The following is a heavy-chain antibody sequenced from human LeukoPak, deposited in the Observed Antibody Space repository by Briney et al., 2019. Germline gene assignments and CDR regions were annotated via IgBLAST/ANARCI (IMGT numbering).Heavy chain of an antibody. D-gene: IGHD6-13*01. J-gene: IGHJ4*02. CDR2: ISYDGSNQ. CDR3: AKGSSWFEY. V-gene: IGHV3-30*18. Sequence: PGGSLRLSCTASGFTFSNYGMHWVRQAPGKGLEWVAVISYDGSNQYYADSVKGRFTISRDNSKNTLYLQMDSLRVEDTAVYYCAKGSSWFEYWGQGTLVTVSS. CDR1: GFTFSNYG.